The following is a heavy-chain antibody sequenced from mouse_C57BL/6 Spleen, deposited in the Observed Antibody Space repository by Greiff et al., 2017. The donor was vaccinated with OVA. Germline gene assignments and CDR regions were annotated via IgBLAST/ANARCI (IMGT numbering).Heavy chain of an antibody. CDR1: GYTFTSYW. CDR3: APDLLLLPGNY. CDR2: IHPNSGST. Sequence: QVHVKQPGAELVKPGASVKLSCKASGYTFTSYWMHWVKQRPGQGLEWIGMIHPNSGSTNYNEKFKSKATLTVDKSSSTAYMQLSSLTSEDSAVYYCAPDLLLLPGNYWGQGTTLTVSS. J-gene: IGHJ2*01. V-gene: IGHV1-64*01. D-gene: IGHD1-1*01.